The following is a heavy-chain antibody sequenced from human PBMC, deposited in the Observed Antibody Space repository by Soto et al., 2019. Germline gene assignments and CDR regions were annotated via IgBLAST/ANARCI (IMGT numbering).Heavy chain of an antibody. CDR2: IYHSGST. V-gene: IGHV4-30-2*01. J-gene: IGHJ5*02. CDR1: GGSISSGGYS. CDR3: AKTPDR. Sequence: QLQLQESGSGLVKPSQTLSLTCAVSGGSISSGGYSWSWIRQPPGKGLEWIGYIYHSGSTYYNPSPESRATIAVSTTLNPVSPELTSVSAAATAAYYCAKTPDRWGQGTLVTVSS.